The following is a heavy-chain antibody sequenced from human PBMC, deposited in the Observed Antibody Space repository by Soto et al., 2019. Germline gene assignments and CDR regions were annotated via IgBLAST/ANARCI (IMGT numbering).Heavy chain of an antibody. D-gene: IGHD6-13*01. CDR1: RLTFSNYA. CDR3: AKADYSYSWARGDY. J-gene: IGHJ4*02. V-gene: IGHV3-23*01. Sequence: EVQVLESGGGLVQPGGSLRLSCVISRLTFSNYALNWVRQAPGKGLEWVSSISGSGDTAYYADSVKGRFTISRDNSKNTLYLQMNSLRVEDTALYYCAKADYSYSWARGDYWGQGTLVTVSS. CDR2: ISGSGDTA.